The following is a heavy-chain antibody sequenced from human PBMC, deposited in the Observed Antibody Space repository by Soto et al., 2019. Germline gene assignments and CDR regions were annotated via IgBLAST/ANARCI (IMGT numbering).Heavy chain of an antibody. Sequence: GGSLRLSCAASGFTFSSYSMNWVRQAPGKGLEWVSYISSSSSTIYYADSVKGRFTISRDNAKNSLYLQMNSLRDEDTAVYYCARGAKRIRITMILGPAADAFDIWGQGTMVTVSS. CDR2: ISSSSSTI. CDR3: ARGAKRIRITMILGPAADAFDI. J-gene: IGHJ3*02. CDR1: GFTFSSYS. D-gene: IGHD3-22*01. V-gene: IGHV3-48*02.